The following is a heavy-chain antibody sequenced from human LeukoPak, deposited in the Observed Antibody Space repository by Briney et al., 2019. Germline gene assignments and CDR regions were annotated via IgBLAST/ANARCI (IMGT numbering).Heavy chain of an antibody. Sequence: SGGSLRLSCAASGFTFSSYAMHWVRQAPGKGLEWVAFISFDGSNEYYADSVKGRLTISRDNSKNTLYLQMNTLRAEDTAVYYCARGNYGDYAWGQGTLVTVSS. D-gene: IGHD4-17*01. CDR3: ARGNYGDYA. V-gene: IGHV3-30*04. CDR1: GFTFSSYA. J-gene: IGHJ5*02. CDR2: ISFDGSNE.